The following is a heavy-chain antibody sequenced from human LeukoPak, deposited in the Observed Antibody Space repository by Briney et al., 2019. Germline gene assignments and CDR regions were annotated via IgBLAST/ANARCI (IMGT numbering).Heavy chain of an antibody. D-gene: IGHD4-17*01. V-gene: IGHV4-61*01. CDR1: GGSVSSGSYY. CDR3: ARDSDYGWTNYYYGMDV. Sequence: SETLSLTCTVSGGSVSSGSYYWSWIRQPPGKGLEWIGYIYHSGSTNFNPSLKSRVTISVDTSKNQFSLKLSSVTAADTAVYYCARDSDYGWTNYYYGMDVWGQGTTVTVSS. J-gene: IGHJ6*02. CDR2: IYHSGST.